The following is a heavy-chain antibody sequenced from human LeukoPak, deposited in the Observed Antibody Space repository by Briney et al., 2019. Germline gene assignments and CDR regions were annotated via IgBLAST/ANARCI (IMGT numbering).Heavy chain of an antibody. Sequence: GGSLRLSCAASGFTVSSNYMSWVRQGPGKGLEWVANIKQDGSDKYYVDSVKGRFTISRDNAKNSLYLQMNSLRAEDTAVYYCAKNSWNYGSFDYWGPGTQVTVSS. CDR3: AKNSWNYGSFDY. D-gene: IGHD1-7*01. CDR1: GFTVSSNY. J-gene: IGHJ4*02. CDR2: IKQDGSDK. V-gene: IGHV3-7*01.